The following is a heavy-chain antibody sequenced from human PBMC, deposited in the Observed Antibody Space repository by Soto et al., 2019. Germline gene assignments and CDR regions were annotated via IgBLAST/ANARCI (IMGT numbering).Heavy chain of an antibody. J-gene: IGHJ3*02. CDR2: VSAYNGNT. V-gene: IGHV1-18*04. CDR3: ARASAAGVDAFDI. Sequence: ASVKVSCKASGYTFTSYGISWVRQAPGQGLEWMGWVSAYNGNTNYAQKLQGRATMTTDTSTSTAYMELRSLRSDDTAVYYCARASAAGVDAFDIWGQGTMVTVSS. CDR1: GYTFTSYG. D-gene: IGHD6-13*01.